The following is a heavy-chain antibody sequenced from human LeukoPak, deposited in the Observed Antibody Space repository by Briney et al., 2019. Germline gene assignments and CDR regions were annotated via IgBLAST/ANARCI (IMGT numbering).Heavy chain of an antibody. D-gene: IGHD3-22*01. CDR1: GFTXTSSA. V-gene: IGHV1-58*01. J-gene: IGHJ4*02. CDR2: IVVGSGNT. Sequence: GASVKVSCKASGFTXTSSAVQWVRQARGQRLDWIGWIVVGSGNTNYAQKFQERVTITRDMSTSTAYMELSSLRSEDTAVYYCAADQYYYDSSGYSYYFDYWGQGTLVTVSS. CDR3: AADQYYYDSSGYSYYFDY.